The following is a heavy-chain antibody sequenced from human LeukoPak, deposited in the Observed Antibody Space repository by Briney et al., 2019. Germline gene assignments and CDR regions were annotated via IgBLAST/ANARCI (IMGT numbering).Heavy chain of an antibody. CDR3: ARLTKNDSGSFRFWKKKRGYMDV. V-gene: IGHV3-30*03. Sequence: PGGSLRLSCVASGLTFSNYGISWVRQAPGKGLEWVAFICYGGSNKYYADSVKGRFTISKDNSKNTLFLQMNSLRPEDTAVYYCARLTKNDSGSFRFWKKKRGYMDVWGKGTTVTISS. CDR1: GLTFSNYG. J-gene: IGHJ6*03. CDR2: ICYGGSNK. D-gene: IGHD3-10*01.